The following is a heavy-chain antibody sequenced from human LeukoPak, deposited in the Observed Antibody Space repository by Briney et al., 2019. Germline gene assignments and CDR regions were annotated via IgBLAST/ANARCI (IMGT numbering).Heavy chain of an antibody. CDR2: ISSSSSTI. Sequence: QPGGSLRLSCSASGFVFSIYTMYWVRQAPGKGLEWVSYISSSSSTIYYADSVKGRFTISRDNAKNSLYLQMNSLRAEDTAVYYCARGSTYYDSSGQVPFDYWGQGTLVTVSS. CDR1: GFVFSIYT. J-gene: IGHJ4*02. D-gene: IGHD3-22*01. V-gene: IGHV3-48*01. CDR3: ARGSTYYDSSGQVPFDY.